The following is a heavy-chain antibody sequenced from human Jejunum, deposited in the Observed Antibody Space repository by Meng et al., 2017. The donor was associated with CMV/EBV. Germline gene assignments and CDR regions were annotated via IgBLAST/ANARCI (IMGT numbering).Heavy chain of an antibody. V-gene: IGHV4-30-4*08. D-gene: IGHD3-3*01. CDR2: IHDTGST. CDR1: GGSIGSGDYY. Sequence: QGQLKESGPGLVKPSQTFSLTCSVSGGSIGSGDYYWSWIRQPPGKGLEWIGYIHDTGSTYYNPSLKSRVDISLGTSRNHFSLTLSSVTAEDTAVYFCARGSIFVSFDSWGQGTLVTVSS. J-gene: IGHJ4*02. CDR3: ARGSIFVSFDS.